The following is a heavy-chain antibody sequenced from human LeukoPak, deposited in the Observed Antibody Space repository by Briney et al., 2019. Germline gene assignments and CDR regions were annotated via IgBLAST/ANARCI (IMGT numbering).Heavy chain of an antibody. Sequence: ASVKVSCKASRYTFTDYYIHCVRQAPGQGLEWMGWINPNSGGTNYAHKFQGRVTMNRDTPINTAYMEPSRLRSDDTAVYYCAREFRGYSGWRSSLDIWGQGTMVTVSS. CDR2: INPNSGGT. V-gene: IGHV1-2*02. D-gene: IGHD6-19*01. CDR1: RYTFTDYY. J-gene: IGHJ3*02. CDR3: AREFRGYSGWRSSLDI.